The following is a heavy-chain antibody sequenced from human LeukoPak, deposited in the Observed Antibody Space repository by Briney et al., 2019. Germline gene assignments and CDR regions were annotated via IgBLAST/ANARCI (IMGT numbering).Heavy chain of an antibody. Sequence: GGSLRLSCAVSGFAFSTNSMSWVRQAPGKGLEWVANIKGDGSKQYYVGSVKGRFTISRDNAKNSLYLQMYSLTAEDTAVYYCARDGDHSCGDYWGQGTLVTVSS. CDR3: ARDGDHSCGDY. V-gene: IGHV3-7*01. D-gene: IGHD2-2*01. J-gene: IGHJ4*02. CDR2: IKGDGSKQ. CDR1: GFAFSTNS.